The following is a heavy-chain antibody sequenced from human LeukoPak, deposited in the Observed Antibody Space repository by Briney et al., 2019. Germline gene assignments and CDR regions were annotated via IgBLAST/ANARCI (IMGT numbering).Heavy chain of an antibody. V-gene: IGHV3-9*01. CDR3: AKGASSSDGGDFDY. CDR1: GFTFDDYA. D-gene: IGHD6-6*01. Sequence: GGSLRLSCAASGFTFDDYAMNWVRQAPGKGLEWVSGISWNSGSIGYADSVKGRSTTSRDNAKNSLYLQMNSLRAEDTALYYCAKGASSSDGGDFDYWGQGTLVTVSS. CDR2: ISWNSGSI. J-gene: IGHJ4*02.